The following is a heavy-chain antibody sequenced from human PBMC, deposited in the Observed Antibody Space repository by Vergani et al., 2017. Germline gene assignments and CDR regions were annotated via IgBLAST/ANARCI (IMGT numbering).Heavy chain of an antibody. J-gene: IGHJ3*02. Sequence: EVQLVESGGGLVQPGGSLRLSCAASGFTFSSYSMNWVRQAPGKGLEWVSYISSSSSTIYYADSVKGRFTISSDNAKNSLYLQMNSLRAEDTAVYYCARDWARLDYDILTGPEPRIDAFDIWGQGTMVTVSS. D-gene: IGHD3-9*01. CDR1: GFTFSSYS. CDR2: ISSSSSTI. V-gene: IGHV3-48*04. CDR3: ARDWARLDYDILTGPEPRIDAFDI.